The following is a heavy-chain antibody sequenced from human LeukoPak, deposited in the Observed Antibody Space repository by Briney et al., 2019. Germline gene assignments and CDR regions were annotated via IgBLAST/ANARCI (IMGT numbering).Heavy chain of an antibody. Sequence: SETLSLTCTVSGASISSSGSYWGWIRQPPGKGLEWIGTINYSGSTYYNPSLKSRVTISVDTSKNQFSLKLSSVTAADTAVYYCARRRDGYNWGDWFDPWGQGALVTVSS. CDR1: GASISSSGSY. CDR2: INYSGST. CDR3: ARRRDGYNWGDWFDP. J-gene: IGHJ5*02. D-gene: IGHD5-24*01. V-gene: IGHV4-39*01.